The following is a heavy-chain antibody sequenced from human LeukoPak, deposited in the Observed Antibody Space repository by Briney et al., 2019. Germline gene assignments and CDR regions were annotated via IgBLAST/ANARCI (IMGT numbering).Heavy chain of an antibody. J-gene: IGHJ4*02. D-gene: IGHD3-10*01. V-gene: IGHV4-30-2*01. CDR2: IYHSGST. Sequence: SETPSLTCAVSGGSISIGNYCWSWIRQPPGKGLEWIGYIYHSGSTLYNPTLKSRVTISIDRSKNQFSLRLSSVTAADTAVYYCAADYGSGSYRFDYWGQGTLVTVSS. CDR3: AADYGSGSYRFDY. CDR1: GGSISIGNYC.